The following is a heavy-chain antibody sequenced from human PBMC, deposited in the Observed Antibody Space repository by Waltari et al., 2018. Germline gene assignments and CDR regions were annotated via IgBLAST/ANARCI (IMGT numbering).Heavy chain of an antibody. CDR3: VRGSSGWYGTDF. V-gene: IGHV3-23*01. CDR1: GFTFSSYA. Sequence: EVQLLESGGGLVQPGGSLRLSCAASGFTFSSYAMSWVRQAPGKGLEWVSAISGSGGSTYYADSVKGRFTISRDNSKNTLYLQMNSLRAEDTAIYYCVRGSSGWYGTDFWGQGTLVTVSS. D-gene: IGHD6-19*01. J-gene: IGHJ4*02. CDR2: ISGSGGST.